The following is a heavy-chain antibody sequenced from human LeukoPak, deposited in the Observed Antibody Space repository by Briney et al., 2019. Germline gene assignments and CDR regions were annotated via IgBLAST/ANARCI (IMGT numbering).Heavy chain of an antibody. J-gene: IGHJ3*02. Sequence: GGSLRLSCAASGFTFSSYEMNWVRQAPGKGLEWVSYISSSGSTIYYADSVKGRFTISRDNSKNMLYLQTNSLRAEDTAVYYCAKNELLWFGEFDAFDIWGQGTMVTVSS. CDR1: GFTFSSYE. D-gene: IGHD3-10*01. V-gene: IGHV3-48*03. CDR2: ISSSGSTI. CDR3: AKNELLWFGEFDAFDI.